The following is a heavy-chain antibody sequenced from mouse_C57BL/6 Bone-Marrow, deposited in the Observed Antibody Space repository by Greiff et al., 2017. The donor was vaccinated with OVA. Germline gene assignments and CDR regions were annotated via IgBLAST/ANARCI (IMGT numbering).Heavy chain of an antibody. Sequence: ESGPGLVKPSQSLSLTCSVTGYSITSGYYWNWIRQFPGNKLELMGYIRYDGSNNYNPSLKNRISITRDTSKNQFFLKLNSVTTEDTAAYYCASNAWFAYWGQGTLVTVSA. CDR2: IRYDGSN. CDR3: ASNAWFAY. V-gene: IGHV3-6*01. J-gene: IGHJ3*01. CDR1: GYSITSGYY.